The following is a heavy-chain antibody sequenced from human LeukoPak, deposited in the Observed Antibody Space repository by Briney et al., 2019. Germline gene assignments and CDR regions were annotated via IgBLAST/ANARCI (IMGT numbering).Heavy chain of an antibody. CDR3: ARHTVKGHSSSSYWFDP. CDR1: GGSFSGYY. J-gene: IGHJ5*02. Sequence: SETLSLTCAVYGGSFSGYYWSWIRQPPGKGLEWIGEINHSGSTNYNPSLKSRVTISVDTSKNQFSLKLSSVTAADTAVYYCARHTVKGHSSSSYWFDPWGQGTLVTVSS. CDR2: INHSGST. D-gene: IGHD6-6*01. V-gene: IGHV4-34*01.